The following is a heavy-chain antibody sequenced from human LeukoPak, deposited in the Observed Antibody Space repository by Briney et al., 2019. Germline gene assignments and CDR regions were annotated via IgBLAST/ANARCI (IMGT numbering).Heavy chain of an antibody. CDR3: ARDSITGTTADY. J-gene: IGHJ4*02. CDR2: ISAYNGNT. Sequence: GSVKVSCKASGYTFTSYGISWVRQAPGQGLEWMGWISAYNGNTNYAQKLQGRVTMTTDTSTSTAYMELRSLRSDDTAVYYCARDSITGTTADYWGQGTQVTVSS. CDR1: GYTFTSYG. V-gene: IGHV1-18*01. D-gene: IGHD1-7*01.